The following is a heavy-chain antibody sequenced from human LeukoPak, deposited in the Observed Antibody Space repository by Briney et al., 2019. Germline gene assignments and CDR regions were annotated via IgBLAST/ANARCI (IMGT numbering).Heavy chain of an antibody. CDR2: INPSGGST. Sequence: ASVKVSCKASGYTFTSYYMHWVRQAPGQGLEWKGIINPSGGSTSYAQKFQGRVTMTRDTSTSTVYMELSSLRSEDTAVYYCARERGYSGYDQGGFHYWGQGTLVTVSS. V-gene: IGHV1-46*01. J-gene: IGHJ4*02. CDR3: ARERGYSGYDQGGFHY. CDR1: GYTFTSYY. D-gene: IGHD5-12*01.